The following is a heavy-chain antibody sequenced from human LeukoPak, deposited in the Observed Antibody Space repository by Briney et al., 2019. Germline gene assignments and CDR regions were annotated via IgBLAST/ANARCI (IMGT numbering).Heavy chain of an antibody. D-gene: IGHD4-17*01. Sequence: PSETLSLTCAVYGGSFSGYYWSWLRQPPGKGLEWIGEINHSGSTNYNPSLKSRVTISVDTSKNQFSLKLSSVTAADTAVYYCARAEVTTGVDYWGQGTLVTVSS. CDR3: ARAEVTTGVDY. J-gene: IGHJ4*02. V-gene: IGHV4-34*01. CDR2: INHSGST. CDR1: GGSFSGYY.